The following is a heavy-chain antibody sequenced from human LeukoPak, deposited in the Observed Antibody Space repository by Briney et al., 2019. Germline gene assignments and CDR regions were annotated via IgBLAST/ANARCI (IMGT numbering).Heavy chain of an antibody. CDR2: IRASVSST. V-gene: IGHV3-23*01. CDR1: GFTFSSYS. Sequence: GGSLRLSCTASGFTFSSYSLSWVRQAPGKGLEWVAAIRASVSSTYYADSVQGRFIISRDNSKNTLYLQMDRLRADDTALYYCAKDLNNNGRGFDYWGQGTLVTVSS. J-gene: IGHJ4*02. CDR3: AKDLNNNGRGFDY. D-gene: IGHD1-14*01.